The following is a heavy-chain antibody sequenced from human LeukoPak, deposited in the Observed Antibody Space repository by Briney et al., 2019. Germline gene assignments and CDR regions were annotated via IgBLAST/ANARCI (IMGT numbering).Heavy chain of an antibody. CDR1: GFNFSDYY. D-gene: IGHD3-3*01. CDR3: AREVWSWSETFDP. V-gene: IGHV3-11*01. Sequence: PGGSLRLSCAASGFNFSDYYMSWLPQAPGKGLEWVSYISSSGSNIHYAASVKGRFTISRDNAKNSLYLQMNTLRAEDTAVYYCAREVWSWSETFDPWGQGTLVIVSS. CDR2: ISSSGSNI. J-gene: IGHJ5*02.